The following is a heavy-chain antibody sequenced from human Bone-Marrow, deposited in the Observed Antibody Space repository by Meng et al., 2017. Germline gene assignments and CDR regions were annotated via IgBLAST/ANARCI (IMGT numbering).Heavy chain of an antibody. CDR2: ISGSGGST. J-gene: IGHJ4*02. V-gene: IGHV3-23*04. D-gene: IGHD5-24*01. CDR3: AKEMAVLDY. CDR1: GFTVSSNY. Sequence: EVQLVESGGGLIPPGGSLGLSCAASGFTVSSNYMSWVRQAPGKGLEWVSAISGSGGSTYYADSVKGRFTISRDNSKNTLYLQMNSLRAEDTAVYYCAKEMAVLDYWGQGTLVTVSS.